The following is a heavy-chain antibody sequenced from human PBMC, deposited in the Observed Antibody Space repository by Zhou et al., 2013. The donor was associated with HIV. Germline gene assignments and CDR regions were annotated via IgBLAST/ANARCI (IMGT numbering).Heavy chain of an antibody. CDR2: IIPIFGTA. Sequence: QVQLVQSGAEVKKPGSSVKVSCKASGGTFSSYAISWVRQAPGQGLEWMGGIIPIFGTANYAQKFQGRVTITTDESTSTAYMELSSLRSEDTAVYYCARDRERGSSSWYFWFDPWGQGTLVTVSS. D-gene: IGHD6-13*01. CDR1: GGTFSSYA. J-gene: IGHJ5*02. CDR3: ARDRERGSSSWYFWFDP. V-gene: IGHV1-69*05.